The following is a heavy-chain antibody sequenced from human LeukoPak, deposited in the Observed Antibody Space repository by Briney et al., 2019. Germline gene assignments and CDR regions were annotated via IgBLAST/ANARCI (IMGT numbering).Heavy chain of an antibody. D-gene: IGHD3-22*01. CDR1: GGTFSSYA. J-gene: IGHJ4*02. V-gene: IGHV1-69*06. CDR2: IIPIFGTA. CDR3: ARGPYDSSGYPPNY. Sequence: SVKVSCKASGGTFSSYAINWVRQAPGQGLEWMGGIIPIFGTANYAQKFQGRVTITADKSTSTAYMELSSLRSEDTAVYYCARGPYDSSGYPPNYWGQGTLVTVSS.